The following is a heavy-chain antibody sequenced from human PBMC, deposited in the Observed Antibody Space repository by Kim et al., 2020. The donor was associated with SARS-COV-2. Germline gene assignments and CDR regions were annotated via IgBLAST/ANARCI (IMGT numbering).Heavy chain of an antibody. Sequence: SETLSLTCTVSGGSISSYYWSWIRQPPGKGLEWIGYIYYSGSTNYNPSLKSRVTISVDTSKNQFSLKLSSVTAVDTAVYYCARDHREWLQYTANWYFDLWGRSTLVTVSS. CDR3: ARDHREWLQYTANWYFDL. V-gene: IGHV4-59*01. D-gene: IGHD3-3*01. J-gene: IGHJ2*01. CDR2: IYYSGST. CDR1: GGSISSYY.